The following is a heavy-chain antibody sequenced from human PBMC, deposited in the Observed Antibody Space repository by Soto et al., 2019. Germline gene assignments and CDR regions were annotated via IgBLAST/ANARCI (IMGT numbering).Heavy chain of an antibody. V-gene: IGHV4-30-2*01. CDR1: GGSISSGGYS. J-gene: IGHJ4*02. CDR3: AAGGGLPRYY. D-gene: IGHD1-26*01. CDR2: IYHSGST. Sequence: QLQLQESGSGLVKPSQTLSLTCAVSGGSISSGGYSWSWIRQPPGKGLEWIGYIYHSGSTYYNPSPKSRVTISVDRSKNQCALKLSSVTAADTAVYYCAAGGGLPRYYWGQGTLVTVSS.